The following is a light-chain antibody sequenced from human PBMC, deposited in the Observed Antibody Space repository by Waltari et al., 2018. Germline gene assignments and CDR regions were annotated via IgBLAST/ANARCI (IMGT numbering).Light chain of an antibody. CDR2: GSS. CDR3: QQYDNWPPAT. Sequence: EIVMTQSPATLSVSPGERVTLSCRASQSVSSKLAWYQQKGGQAPRLLISGSSTRATGIPARFSGSGSGTEFTITISSLQSEDFAVYYCQQYDNWPPATFGQGTKVEI. V-gene: IGKV3-15*01. CDR1: QSVSSK. J-gene: IGKJ1*01.